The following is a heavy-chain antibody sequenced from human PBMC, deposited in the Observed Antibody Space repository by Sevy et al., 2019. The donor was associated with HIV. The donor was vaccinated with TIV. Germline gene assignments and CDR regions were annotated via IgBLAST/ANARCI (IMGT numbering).Heavy chain of an antibody. V-gene: IGHV1-18*01. CDR1: GYTFTSYG. CDR2: ISAYNGNP. Sequence: ASVKVSCKASGYTFTSYGISWVRQAPGQGLEWMGWISAYNGNPNYAQKLQGRVTMTTDTSTSTAYMELRSLRSDDTAVYYCARVVVVPADLSPRVFDYWGQGTLVTVSS. CDR3: ARVVVVPADLSPRVFDY. J-gene: IGHJ4*02. D-gene: IGHD2-2*01.